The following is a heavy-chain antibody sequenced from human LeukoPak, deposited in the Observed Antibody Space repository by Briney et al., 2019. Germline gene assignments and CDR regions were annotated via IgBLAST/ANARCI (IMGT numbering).Heavy chain of an antibody. CDR3: ARGNREMLSDYGDYPDAFDM. CDR1: GGTLSRYA. J-gene: IGHJ3*02. D-gene: IGHD4-17*01. Sequence: SVKVSCKASGGTLSRYAINRVRQAPGQGPEWMGRIMSIVGKPNYAQKFQGRVTITADKSTSTAYMGLSSLRTEDTAVYYCARGNREMLSDYGDYPDAFDMWGQGTLVSVSA. CDR2: IMSIVGKP. V-gene: IGHV1-69*04.